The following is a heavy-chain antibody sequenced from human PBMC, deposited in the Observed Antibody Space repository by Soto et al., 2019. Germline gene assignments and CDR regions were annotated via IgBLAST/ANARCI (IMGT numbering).Heavy chain of an antibody. CDR1: GISISTSNW. CDR3: AKSSEVKRFFAS. Sequence: QVQLQESGPGLVKPSGTLSLTCAVSGISISTSNWWTWFRQSPGKGLEWVGEVCHSGSTAYSPSLYVRVSLSVDKSKRLLSLDLTSVTAADKAVYYDAKSSEVKRFFASWGQGALVTVSS. J-gene: IGHJ4*02. V-gene: IGHV4-4*02. D-gene: IGHD3-16*01. CDR2: VCHSGST.